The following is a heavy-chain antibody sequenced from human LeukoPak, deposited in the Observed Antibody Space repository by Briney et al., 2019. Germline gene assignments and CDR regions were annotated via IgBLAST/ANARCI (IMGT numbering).Heavy chain of an antibody. V-gene: IGHV3-33*01. CDR1: GFTFSSYG. D-gene: IGHD6-19*01. CDR3: ARAPYSSGWALYYYGMDV. Sequence: GRSLRLSCAASGFTFSSYGMHWVRQAPGKRLESVAVIWHYGDNIYYADSVKARFTISRDNSKTTLYLQMHSLRAEDTAVYYCARAPYSSGWALYYYGMDVWGQGTTVTVSS. J-gene: IGHJ6*02. CDR2: IWHYGDNI.